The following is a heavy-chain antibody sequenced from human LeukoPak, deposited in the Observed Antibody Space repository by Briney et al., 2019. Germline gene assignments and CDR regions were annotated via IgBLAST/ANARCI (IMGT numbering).Heavy chain of an antibody. Sequence: PSETLSLTCTVSGGSISSYYWSWIRQPPGKGLEWIGYIYYSGSTNYNPSLKSRVTISVDTSKNQFSLKLSSVTAADTAVYYCARDPIVVASWYFDLWGRGTLVTVSS. J-gene: IGHJ2*01. CDR3: ARDPIVVASWYFDL. CDR1: GGSISSYY. D-gene: IGHD2-21*01. CDR2: IYYSGST. V-gene: IGHV4-59*12.